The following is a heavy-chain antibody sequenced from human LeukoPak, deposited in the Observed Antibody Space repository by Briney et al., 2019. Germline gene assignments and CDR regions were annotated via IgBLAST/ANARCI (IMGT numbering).Heavy chain of an antibody. CDR2: IYTSGST. J-gene: IGHJ2*01. CDR3: ARVSRVRAAPDWYFDL. V-gene: IGHV4-4*07. Sequence: KPSETLSLTCTVSGGSISSYYWSWIRQPAGKGLEWIGRIYTSGSTNYNPSLKSRVTISVDKSKNQFSLKLSSVTAADTAVHYCARVSRVRAAPDWYFDLWGRGTLVTVSS. D-gene: IGHD3-10*02. CDR1: GGSISSYY.